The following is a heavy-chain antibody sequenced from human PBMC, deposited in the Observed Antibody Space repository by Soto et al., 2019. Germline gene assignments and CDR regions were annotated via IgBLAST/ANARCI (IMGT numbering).Heavy chain of an antibody. D-gene: IGHD6-19*01. CDR3: ARPPSSGCDY. V-gene: IGHV3-21*01. CDR2: ISSSSSYI. Sequence: EVQLAESGGGLVKPGGSLRLSCAASGFTFSSYSMNWVRQAPGKGLEWVSSISSSSSYIYYADSVKGRFTISRDNAKNSQYLQMNSLRAEATAVYYGARPPSSGCDYWGQGTLVTVSS. J-gene: IGHJ4*02. CDR1: GFTFSSYS.